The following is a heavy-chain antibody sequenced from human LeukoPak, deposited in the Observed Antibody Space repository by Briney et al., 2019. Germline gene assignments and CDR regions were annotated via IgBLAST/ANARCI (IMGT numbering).Heavy chain of an antibody. D-gene: IGHD4-11*01. Sequence: GGSLRLSRVASGFTFDDYAMLWVRQVPGKGLEWVSDISWNSGNIGYADSVKGRFTISRDNAKNSLYLQMNSLRAEDTALYYCAKAGYTNSLDYWGQGTLVTVSS. CDR1: GFTFDDYA. CDR2: ISWNSGNI. J-gene: IGHJ4*02. CDR3: AKAGYTNSLDY. V-gene: IGHV3-9*01.